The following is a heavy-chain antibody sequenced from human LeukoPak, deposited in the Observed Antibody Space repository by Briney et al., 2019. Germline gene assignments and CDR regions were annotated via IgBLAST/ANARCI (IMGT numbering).Heavy chain of an antibody. V-gene: IGHV3-30*18. D-gene: IGHD4-17*01. CDR2: ISYNGSIE. CDR1: GFTFSKYG. J-gene: IGHJ4*02. Sequence: PGGSLRLSCTVSGFTFSKYGMHWVRQAPGKGLEWVAAISYNGSIEYYGDSVKGRFTISRDNSKNMLYLQMNSLRAEDTAVYYCAKGGYYGDFLYYLDYWGQGTLVTVSS. CDR3: AKGGYYGDFLYYLDY.